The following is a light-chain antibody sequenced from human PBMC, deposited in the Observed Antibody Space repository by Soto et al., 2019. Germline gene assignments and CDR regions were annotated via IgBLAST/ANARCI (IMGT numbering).Light chain of an antibody. J-gene: IGLJ2*01. CDR2: EVT. CDR3: RSYASSTTLDVL. V-gene: IGLV2-14*01. Sequence: QSALTQPASVSGSPGQSITISCTGTSSDIGGHNYVSWYQHHPGKAPKLMIFEVTNRPSGVSNRFSGSKSGNTASLTISGLQADDEADYYCRSYASSTTLDVLFGGGTKVTVL. CDR1: SSDIGGHNY.